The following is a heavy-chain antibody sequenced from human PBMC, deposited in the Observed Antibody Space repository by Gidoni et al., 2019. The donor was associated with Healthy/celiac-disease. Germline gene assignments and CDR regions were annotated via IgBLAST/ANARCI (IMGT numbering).Heavy chain of an antibody. CDR1: GFTFGSYA. CDR2: MSGSGGST. Sequence: ELQLLESGGGLVQLGGSLRLPCASSGFTFGSYAMSWFRQAPGKGLEWVSAMSGSGGSTYYADTVKGRFTISRDNSKNTLYLQMNSLRAEDTAVYYCAKEGALGYCSGGSCSNYYYYYGMDVWGQGTTVTVSS. J-gene: IGHJ6*02. V-gene: IGHV3-23*01. CDR3: AKEGALGYCSGGSCSNYYYYYGMDV. D-gene: IGHD2-15*01.